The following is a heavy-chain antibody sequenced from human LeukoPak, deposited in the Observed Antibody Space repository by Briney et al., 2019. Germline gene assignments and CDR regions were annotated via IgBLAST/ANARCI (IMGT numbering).Heavy chain of an antibody. CDR2: INHSGST. V-gene: IGHV4-34*01. Sequence: SETLSLTCAVYGGSFSGYYWSWIRQPPGKGLEWIGEINHSGSTNYNPFLKSRVTISVDTSKNQFSLKLSSVTAADTAVYYCARLYNWNYADYWGQGTLVTVSS. CDR3: ARLYNWNYADY. CDR1: GGSFSGYY. J-gene: IGHJ4*02. D-gene: IGHD1-7*01.